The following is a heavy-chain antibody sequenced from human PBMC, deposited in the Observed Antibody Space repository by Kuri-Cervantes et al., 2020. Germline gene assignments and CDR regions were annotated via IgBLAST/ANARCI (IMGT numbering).Heavy chain of an antibody. CDR1: GFTFSSYG. V-gene: IGHV3-30*18. CDR2: ISYDGSNK. CDR3: AKDDYYYYGMDV. Sequence: GESLKISCAASGFTFSSYGMHWVRQAPGKGLEWVAVISYDGSNKYYADSVKGRFTISRDNSKNTLYLQMNSLRAEDTALYYCAKDDYYYYGMDVWGQGTTVTVSS. J-gene: IGHJ6*02.